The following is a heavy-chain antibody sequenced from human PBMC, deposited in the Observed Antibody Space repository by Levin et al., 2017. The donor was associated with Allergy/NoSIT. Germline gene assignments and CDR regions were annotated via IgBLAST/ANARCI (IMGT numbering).Heavy chain of an antibody. CDR1: GFTFSSYG. V-gene: IGHV3-33*01. CDR3: ARLPYSSGWFPDY. D-gene: IGHD6-19*01. J-gene: IGHJ4*02. CDR2: IWYDGSNK. Sequence: GGSLRLSCAASGFTFSSYGMHWVRQAPGKGLEWVAVIWYDGSNKYYADSVKGRFTISRDNSKNTLYLQMNSLRAEDTAVYYCARLPYSSGWFPDYWGQGTLVTVSS.